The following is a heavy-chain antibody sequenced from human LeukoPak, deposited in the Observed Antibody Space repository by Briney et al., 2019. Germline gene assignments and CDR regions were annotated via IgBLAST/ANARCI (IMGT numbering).Heavy chain of an antibody. CDR2: ISYSGST. CDR1: GGSISNTY. CDR3: ARVSGYDHFDY. Sequence: PSETLSLTCTVSGGSISNTYWSWIRQPPGKGLEWIGYISYSGSTNYNPSLKGRVTISVDTSKNQFSLKLSSVTAADTAVYYCARVSGYDHFDYWGQGTLVTVSS. D-gene: IGHD5-12*01. V-gene: IGHV4-59*01. J-gene: IGHJ4*02.